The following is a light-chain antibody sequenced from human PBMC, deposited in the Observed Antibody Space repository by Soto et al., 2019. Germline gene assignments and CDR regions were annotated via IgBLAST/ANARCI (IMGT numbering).Light chain of an antibody. CDR1: QTVRNNY. J-gene: IGKJ4*01. Sequence: EIVMTQSPATLSVSPGERATLSCRASQTVRNNYLAWYQQKPGQAPRLLIYDASSRATGISDRFSGGGSGTDFTLTISRLEPEDFAVYYCQQFSSYPLTFGGGTKVDIK. V-gene: IGKV3-20*01. CDR2: DAS. CDR3: QQFSSYPLT.